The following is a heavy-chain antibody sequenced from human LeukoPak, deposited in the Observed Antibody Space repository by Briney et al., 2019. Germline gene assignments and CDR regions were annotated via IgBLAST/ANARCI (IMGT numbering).Heavy chain of an antibody. Sequence: ASVKVSCKAFGYTFTSYDINWVRQATGHGLEWIGCMNPISGNTGYAQKFQGRVTMTRNTSISTAYMELSSLRSEDTAVYYCARVRQWLVNGYWFDPWGQGTLVTVSS. CDR1: GYTFTSYD. D-gene: IGHD6-19*01. V-gene: IGHV1-8*01. J-gene: IGHJ5*02. CDR2: MNPISGNT. CDR3: ARVRQWLVNGYWFDP.